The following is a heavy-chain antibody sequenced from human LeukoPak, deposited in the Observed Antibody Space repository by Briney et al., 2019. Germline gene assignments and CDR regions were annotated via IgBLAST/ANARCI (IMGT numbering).Heavy chain of an antibody. V-gene: IGHV3-30*04. CDR2: ISYDGSDK. J-gene: IGHJ6*04. Sequence: GGSLRLSCAASGFTFSSYAMHWVRQAPGKGLEWVAVISYDGSDKYYADSVKGRFTISRDNSKNTPYLQMNSLRAEDTAVYYCAREYSGYDYGMDVWGKGTTVTVSS. D-gene: IGHD1-26*01. CDR1: GFTFSSYA. CDR3: AREYSGYDYGMDV.